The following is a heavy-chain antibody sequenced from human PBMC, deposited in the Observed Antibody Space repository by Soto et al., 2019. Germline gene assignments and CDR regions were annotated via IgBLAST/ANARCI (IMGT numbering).Heavy chain of an antibody. CDR2: IYPGDSET. CDR1: GYSFTSYW. D-gene: IGHD3-22*01. J-gene: IGHJ6*02. Sequence: GESLKISCKGSGYSFTSYWIAWVRQMPGKGLEWMGIIYPGDSETKYSPSVQGQVTFSADKSISTAFLQWSSLKASDSAMYYCARIGQGSLYDRRCYYPLVHGMDVGGQGTRVTVSS. CDR3: ARIGQGSLYDRRCYYPLVHGMDV. V-gene: IGHV5-51*01.